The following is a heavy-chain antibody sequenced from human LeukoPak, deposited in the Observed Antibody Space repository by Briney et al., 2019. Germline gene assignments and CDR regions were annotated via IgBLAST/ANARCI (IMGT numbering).Heavy chain of an antibody. CDR3: ARGSHQDYFGSMTYLFDY. Sequence: PGGSLRLSCAASGFTFSSYAIHWVRQAPGKGLEWVTFISHDGSNKYYADSVKGRFTISRDNSKKTLYLQVNSLRVEDTAVYYCARGSHQDYFGSMTYLFDYWGQGTLVTVSS. J-gene: IGHJ4*02. D-gene: IGHD3-10*01. V-gene: IGHV3-30*04. CDR1: GFTFSSYA. CDR2: ISHDGSNK.